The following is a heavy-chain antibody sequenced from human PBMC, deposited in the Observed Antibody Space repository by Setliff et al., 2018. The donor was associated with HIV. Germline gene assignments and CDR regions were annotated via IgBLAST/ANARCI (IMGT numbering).Heavy chain of an antibody. CDR3: PLTSTWYYYHYYGVDV. CDR1: GGSIRSSDYY. Sequence: SETLSLTCTVSGGSIRSSDYYWGWIRQPPGKGLEWIGSIDYGGSAYYNPSLKSRVTISADTSKNQISLNLSSVTAADTAVYYCPLTSTWYYYHYYGVDVWGKGTTVTVS. J-gene: IGHJ6*04. V-gene: IGHV4-39*07. D-gene: IGHD6-13*01. CDR2: IDYGGSA.